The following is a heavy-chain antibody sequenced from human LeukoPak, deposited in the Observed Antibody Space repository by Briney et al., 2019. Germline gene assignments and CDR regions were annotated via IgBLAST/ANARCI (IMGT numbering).Heavy chain of an antibody. CDR2: IRYDGTNK. J-gene: IGHJ6*03. Sequence: GGSLRLSCAASGFTFSDYGMHWVRQAPGKGLEWLAFIRYDGTNKYYADSVKGRFTISRDNSQNTVSLQVNNVKTEDTALYYCAKTSLSDGSGHSYYMDVWGKGTTVTVSS. V-gene: IGHV3-30*02. CDR1: GFTFSDYG. CDR3: AKTSLSDGSGHSYYMDV. D-gene: IGHD3-3*01.